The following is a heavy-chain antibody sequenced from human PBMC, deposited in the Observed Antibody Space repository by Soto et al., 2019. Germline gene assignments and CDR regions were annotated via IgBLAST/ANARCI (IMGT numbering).Heavy chain of an antibody. V-gene: IGHV4-34*01. CDR1: GGSFSGYY. CDR2: INHSGST. Sequence: PSETLSLTCAVYGGSFSGYYWSWIRQPPGKGLEWIGEINHSGSTNYNPSLKRRVTISVDTSKNQFSLKLSSVTAADTAVYYCARVHQLERRFDYWGQGTLVTVSS. CDR3: ARVHQLERRFDY. J-gene: IGHJ4*02. D-gene: IGHD1-1*01.